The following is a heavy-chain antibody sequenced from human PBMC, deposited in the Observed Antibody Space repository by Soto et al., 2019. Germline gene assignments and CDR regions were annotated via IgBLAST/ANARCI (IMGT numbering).Heavy chain of an antibody. CDR2: NYYSGST. J-gene: IGHJ4*02. CDR1: GGSISSSSYY. V-gene: IGHV4-39*01. CDR3: ARIASIVLMAFDY. Sequence: PSETLSLTCTVSGGSISSSSYYWGWIRQPPGKGLEWIGSNYYSGSTYYNPSLKSRVTISVDTSKNQFSLKLSSVTAADTAVYYCARIASIVLMAFDYWGQGTLVTVSS. D-gene: IGHD2-8*01.